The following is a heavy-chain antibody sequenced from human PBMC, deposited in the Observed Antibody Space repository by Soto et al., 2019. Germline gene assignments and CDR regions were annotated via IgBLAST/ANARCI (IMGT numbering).Heavy chain of an antibody. CDR1: RFIFSNYW. J-gene: IGHJ6*02. V-gene: IGHV3-74*01. CDR3: GRDLRRTAYYYAMDV. CDR2: INSDGSST. Sequence: EVQLVESGGGLVQPGGSLRLSCEASRFIFSNYWMHWVRHAPGKGLVWVSRINSDGSSTWYADSVKGRFTILRDNAKNTLYLQLNSITGDDTAVYFCGRDLRRTAYYYAMDVWGRGTTVTVSS.